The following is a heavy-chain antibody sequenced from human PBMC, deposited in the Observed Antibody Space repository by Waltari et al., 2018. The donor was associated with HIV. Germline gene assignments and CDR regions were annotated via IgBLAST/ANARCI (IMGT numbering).Heavy chain of an antibody. J-gene: IGHJ4*02. CDR3: ARDLYYGADY. V-gene: IGHV3-74*01. D-gene: IGHD3-10*01. Sequence: EVQLVESGGGLVQPGGSLRLSCAASGFPFSKYWMHWIRQAPGKGLEWVSRIEGDGSTTYYVDSVKGRFTISRDNAKNTLYLQMNYLSAEDTAVYFCARDLYYGADYWGQGTLVTVSS. CDR1: GFPFSKYW. CDR2: IEGDGSTT.